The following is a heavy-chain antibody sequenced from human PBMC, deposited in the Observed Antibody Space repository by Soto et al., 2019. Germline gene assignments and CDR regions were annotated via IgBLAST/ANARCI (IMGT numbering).Heavy chain of an antibody. D-gene: IGHD3-22*01. CDR2: IYTSGST. V-gene: IGHV4-4*07. Sequence: SETLSLTCTVSGGSISSYYWSWIRQPAGKGLEWIGRIYTSGSTNYNPSLKSRVTMSVDTSKNQFSLKLSSVTAADTAVYYCARDEDYYDSSGYYSNWFDPWGQGTLVRVSS. J-gene: IGHJ5*02. CDR1: GGSISSYY. CDR3: ARDEDYYDSSGYYSNWFDP.